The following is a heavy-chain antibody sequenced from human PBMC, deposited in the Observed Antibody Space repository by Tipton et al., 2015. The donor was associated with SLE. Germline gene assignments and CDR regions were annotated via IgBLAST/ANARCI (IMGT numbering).Heavy chain of an antibody. V-gene: IGHV3-9*02. D-gene: IGHD1-14*01. CDR1: GFTSYNYA. J-gene: IGHJ6*02. CDR2: IFWNSGGA. Sequence: SLRLSCAASGFTSYNYAIHWVRQAPGKGLEWVSGIFWNSGGADYADSVKGRFTISRDSAKKSLYLQMNSLRVEDTALYYCTQDMTTGGADVRGQGTTVTVSS. CDR3: TQDMTTGGADV.